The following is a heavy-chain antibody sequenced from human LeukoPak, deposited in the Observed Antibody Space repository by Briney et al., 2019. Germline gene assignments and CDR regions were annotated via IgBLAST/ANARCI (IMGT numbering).Heavy chain of an antibody. CDR1: GFTFDDYA. J-gene: IGHJ3*02. V-gene: IGHV3-9*03. D-gene: IGHD6-13*01. Sequence: PGGSLRLSCAASGFTFDDYAMHWVRQAPGKGLEWVSGISWNSGSIGYADSVKGRFTISRDNAKNFLYLQMNSLRAEDMALYYCAKDLAAAGRDAFDIWGQGTMVTVSS. CDR2: ISWNSGSI. CDR3: AKDLAAAGRDAFDI.